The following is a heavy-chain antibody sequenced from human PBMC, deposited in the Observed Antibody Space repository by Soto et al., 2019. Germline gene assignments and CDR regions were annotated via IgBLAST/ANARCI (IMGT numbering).Heavy chain of an antibody. J-gene: IGHJ4*01. CDR1: GFTFSTYA. D-gene: IGHD6-19*01. CDR3: AEEVAGGADSSGWQDFDY. CDR2: IIGSGDTT. V-gene: IGHV3-23*01. Sequence: EVQVLESGGGLVQPGGSLRLSCAASGFTFSTYAMTWVRQAPGKGLEWVSGIIGSGDTTYYADIEKGRFTISRENTKNTLYLQMSSLRAEDTAVYYCAEEVAGGADSSGWQDFDYWGQGALVTVSS.